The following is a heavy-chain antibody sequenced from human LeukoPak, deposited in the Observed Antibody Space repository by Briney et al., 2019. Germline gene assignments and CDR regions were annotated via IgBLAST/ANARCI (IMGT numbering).Heavy chain of an antibody. CDR1: GGSFNSSSFF. D-gene: IGHD2-15*01. Sequence: SETLSLTCTVSGGSFNSSSFFWGWIRQPPGKGLEWSGSIYLSGSTLYNPSLKSRLIMSVDTSKNQFSLKLTSVTAADTAMYYCARQTVLPATHFDFWGQGTLVTVS. V-gene: IGHV4-39*01. J-gene: IGHJ4*02. CDR2: IYLSGST. CDR3: ARQTVLPATHFDF.